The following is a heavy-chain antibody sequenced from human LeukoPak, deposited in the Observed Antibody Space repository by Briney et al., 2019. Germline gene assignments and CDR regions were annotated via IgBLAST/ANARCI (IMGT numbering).Heavy chain of an antibody. V-gene: IGHV1-46*01. CDR2: INPSGGST. J-gene: IGHJ4*02. CDR1: GYTFTSYY. D-gene: IGHD3-22*01. CDR3: ARDRTDYYDSSGYHDY. Sequence: GASVKVSCKASGYTFTSYYMHWVRQAPGQGLECMGIINPSGGSTSYAQKFQGRVTMTRDTSTSTVYMELSSLRSEDTAVYYCARDRTDYYDSSGYHDYWGQGTLVTVSS.